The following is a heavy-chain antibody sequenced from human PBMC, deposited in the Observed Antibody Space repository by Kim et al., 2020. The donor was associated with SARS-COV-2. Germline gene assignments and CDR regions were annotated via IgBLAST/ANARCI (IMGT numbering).Heavy chain of an antibody. CDR1: GFFFSDYA. D-gene: IGHD6-13*01. V-gene: IGHV3-23*01. CDR2: ISGSADAT. CDR3: VRGRVFTEY. J-gene: IGHJ4*02. Sequence: GGSLRLSCAVSGFFFSDYAMTWVRQAPGKGLEYVSSISGSADATYYADSVKGRFSIFRDNSKNILHLQMNSLRVEDTARYFCVRGRVFTEYWGQGILVTV.